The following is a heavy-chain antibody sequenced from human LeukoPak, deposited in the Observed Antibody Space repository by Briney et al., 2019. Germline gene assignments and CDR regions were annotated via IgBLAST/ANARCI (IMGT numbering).Heavy chain of an antibody. D-gene: IGHD6-13*01. CDR1: GGTFSSNT. V-gene: IGHV1-69*13. CDR3: ARDRIAAGFDP. J-gene: IGHJ5*02. CDR2: IIPIFGTA. Sequence: SVKVSCKASGGTFSSNTISWVRQAPGQGLECMGGIIPIFGTANYAQKFQGRVTITADESTSTAYMELSSLRYEDTAVYYCARDRIAAGFDPWGQGTLVTVSS.